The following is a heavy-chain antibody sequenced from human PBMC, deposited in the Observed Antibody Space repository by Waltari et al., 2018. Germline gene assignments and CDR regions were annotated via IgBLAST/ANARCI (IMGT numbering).Heavy chain of an antibody. J-gene: IGHJ4*03. CDR1: GVTFTDHY. V-gene: IGHV3-49*04. Sequence: EVQLVESGGGLVQPGGSLRLSCAVSGVTFTDHYVYWVRQAPGKGLEWVGFIRGKSHCGASEYAASVKGRFIISRDDSKRTAYLKMNSLKSDDTAVYYCSLEAGTFGYGLDSWGQGAVVTVSS. CDR3: SLEAGTFGYGLDS. D-gene: IGHD1-1*01. CDR2: IRGKSHCGAS.